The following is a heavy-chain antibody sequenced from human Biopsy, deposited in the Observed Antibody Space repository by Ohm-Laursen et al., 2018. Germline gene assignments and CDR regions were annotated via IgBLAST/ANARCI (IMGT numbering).Heavy chain of an antibody. J-gene: IGHJ4*02. CDR3: VMTAGRGGGDS. D-gene: IGHD6-25*01. CDR2: ISSTSSDI. CDR1: GFRFSGYY. Sequence: SPGPSRAASGFRFSGYYISWIRQAPRKGLGGPFNISSTSSDIAYADSVQGRFTISRDNAQNSLFLQMNSLRVEDTAIYHCVMTAGRGGGDSWGQGTLVTVSS. V-gene: IGHV3-11*01.